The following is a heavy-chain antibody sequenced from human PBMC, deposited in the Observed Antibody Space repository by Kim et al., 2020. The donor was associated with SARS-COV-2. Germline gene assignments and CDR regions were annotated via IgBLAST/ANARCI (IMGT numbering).Heavy chain of an antibody. J-gene: IGHJ4*02. CDR1: GGSFSGYY. CDR3: ARGRGYYDSSGYYTFVYFDY. Sequence: SETLSLTCAVYGGSFSGYYWSWIRQPPGKGLEWIGEINHSGSTNYNPSLKSRVTISVDTSKNQFSLKLSSVTAADTAVYYCARGRGYYDSSGYYTFVYFDYWGQGTLVTVSS. D-gene: IGHD3-22*01. CDR2: INHSGST. V-gene: IGHV4-34*01.